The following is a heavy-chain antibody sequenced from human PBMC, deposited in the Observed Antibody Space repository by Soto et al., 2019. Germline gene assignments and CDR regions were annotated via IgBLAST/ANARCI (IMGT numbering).Heavy chain of an antibody. CDR3: ANRNYYAKSGYTYPYFDF. Sequence: GGSLRLSCSASGFTFSSYAMHWVRQAPGKGLEYVSAISSNGGSTYYADSVKGRFTISRDNSKNTVYLQMSSLRVEDTAVYYCANRNYYAKSGYTYPYFDFWGRGSLVTVSS. CDR2: ISSNGGST. D-gene: IGHD3-22*01. CDR1: GFTFSSYA. J-gene: IGHJ4*02. V-gene: IGHV3-64*04.